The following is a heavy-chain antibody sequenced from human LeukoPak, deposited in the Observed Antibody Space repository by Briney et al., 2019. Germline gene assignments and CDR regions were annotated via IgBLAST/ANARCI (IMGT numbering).Heavy chain of an antibody. CDR3: AKDQEYYDILTGSYY. V-gene: IGHV3-30*18. Sequence: GGSLRLSCAASGFTFSSYGMHWVRQAPGKGLEWVAVISYDGSNKYYADSVKGRFTISRDNSKNTLYLQMNSLRAEDTAVYYCAKDQEYYDILTGSYYWGQGTLVTVSS. CDR2: ISYDGSNK. CDR1: GFTFSSYG. D-gene: IGHD3-9*01. J-gene: IGHJ4*02.